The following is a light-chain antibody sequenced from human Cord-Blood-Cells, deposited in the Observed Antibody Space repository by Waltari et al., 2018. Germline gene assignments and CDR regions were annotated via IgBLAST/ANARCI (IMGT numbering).Light chain of an antibody. CDR3: CSYAGSSTYV. CDR2: AGS. V-gene: IGLV2-23*01. Sequence: SGLTQPASVSGSPVQSITISCTGTSSDVGVYNLVSGYQQHPVKAPTLRIHAGSQRPAGVSNRFSGSKAGTTASLTSSGLQAEDEADYYCCSYAGSSTYVFGTGTKVTVL. J-gene: IGLJ1*01. CDR1: SSDVGVYNL.